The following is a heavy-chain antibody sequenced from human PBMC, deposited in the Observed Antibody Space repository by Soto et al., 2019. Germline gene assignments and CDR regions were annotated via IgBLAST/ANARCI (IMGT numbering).Heavy chain of an antibody. CDR3: ARVHHREAARHPYYYYYMDV. V-gene: IGHV4-59*01. D-gene: IGHD6-6*01. CDR2: IYYSGST. Sequence: SETLSLTCTVSGGSISSYYWSWIRQPPGKGLEWIGYIYYSGSTNYNPSLKGRVTISVDTSKNQFSLKLSSVTAADTAVYYCARVHHREAARHPYYYYYMDVWGKGTTVTVSS. J-gene: IGHJ6*03. CDR1: GGSISSYY.